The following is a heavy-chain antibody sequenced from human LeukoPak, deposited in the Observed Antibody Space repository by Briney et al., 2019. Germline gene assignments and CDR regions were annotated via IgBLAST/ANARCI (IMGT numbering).Heavy chain of an antibody. CDR1: GFTFSDYY. Sequence: GGSLRLSCAASGFTFSDYYMSWIRQAPGKGREWVSYINTSSYTNYADSVKGRFTIARDNAKNSLYLQMNSLRAEDTAVYYCARAFRYCSSTSCYLDPWGQGTLVTVSS. CDR3: ARAFRYCSSTSCYLDP. J-gene: IGHJ5*02. V-gene: IGHV3-11*06. CDR2: INTSSYT. D-gene: IGHD2-2*01.